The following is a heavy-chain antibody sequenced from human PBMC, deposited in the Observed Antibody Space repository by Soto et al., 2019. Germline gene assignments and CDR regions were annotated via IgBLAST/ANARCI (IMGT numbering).Heavy chain of an antibody. V-gene: IGHV1-69*13. J-gene: IGHJ6*02. CDR2: IIPIFGTA. CDR3: ARRGTITGTTSGAYYYYYGMDV. CDR1: GGTFSSYA. D-gene: IGHD1-7*01. Sequence: SVKVSCKASGGTFSSYAISWVRQAPGQGLEWMGGIIPIFGTANYAQKFQGRVTITADESTSTAYMELSSLRSEDTAVYYCARRGTITGTTSGAYYYYYGMDVWGQGTTVTVSS.